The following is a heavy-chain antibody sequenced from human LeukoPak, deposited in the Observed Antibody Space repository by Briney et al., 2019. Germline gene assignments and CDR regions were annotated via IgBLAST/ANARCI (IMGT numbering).Heavy chain of an antibody. CDR1: GFTFSSYA. D-gene: IGHD3-10*01. Sequence: GGSLRLSCAASGFTFSSYAMSWVRQAPGEGLEWVSAISGSGGSTYYADSVKGRFTISRDNSKNTLYLQMNSLRAEDTAVYYCAKRDYGSGSYPFDYWGQGTLVTVSS. CDR3: AKRDYGSGSYPFDY. V-gene: IGHV3-23*01. CDR2: ISGSGGST. J-gene: IGHJ4*02.